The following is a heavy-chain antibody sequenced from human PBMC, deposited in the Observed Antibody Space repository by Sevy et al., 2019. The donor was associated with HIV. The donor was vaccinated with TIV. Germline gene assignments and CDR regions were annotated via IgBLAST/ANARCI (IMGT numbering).Heavy chain of an antibody. CDR3: ARDSTVGATSTDY. J-gene: IGHJ4*02. Sequence: GGSLRLSCAASGFTFSSYSMNWVRQAPGKGLEWVSYISSSSSTIYYADSVKGRFTISRDNAKNPLYLQMNSLRDEDTAVYYCARDSTVGATSTDYWGQGTLVTVSS. V-gene: IGHV3-48*02. CDR2: ISSSSSTI. CDR1: GFTFSSYS. D-gene: IGHD1-26*01.